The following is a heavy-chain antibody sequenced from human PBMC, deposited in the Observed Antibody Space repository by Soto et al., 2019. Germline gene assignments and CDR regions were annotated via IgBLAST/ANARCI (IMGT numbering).Heavy chain of an antibody. CDR2: ISYDGSNK. CDR1: VFTVSSYA. CDR3: ARDPGYSGSYPHWYFDL. D-gene: IGHD1-26*01. Sequence: GGSLRLSCAASVFTVSSYAMHWVRQAPGKGLEWVAVISYDGSNKYYADSVKGRFTISRDNSKNTLYLQMNSLRAEDTAVYYCARDPGYSGSYPHWYFDLWGRGTLVTVSS. V-gene: IGHV3-30-3*01. J-gene: IGHJ2*01.